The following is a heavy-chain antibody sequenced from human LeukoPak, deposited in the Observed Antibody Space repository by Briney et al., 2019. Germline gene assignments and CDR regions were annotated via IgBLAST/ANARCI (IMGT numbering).Heavy chain of an antibody. CDR2: INHSGST. D-gene: IGHD3-22*01. J-gene: IGHJ4*02. CDR1: GGSFSGYY. Sequence: SETLSLTCAVYGGSFSGYYWSWIRQPPGKGLEWIGEINHSGSTNYTPSLKSRVTISVDTSKNQFSLKLSSVTAADTAVYYCARDVHYYDSSGSLSYWGQGTLVTVSS. V-gene: IGHV4-34*01. CDR3: ARDVHYYDSSGSLSY.